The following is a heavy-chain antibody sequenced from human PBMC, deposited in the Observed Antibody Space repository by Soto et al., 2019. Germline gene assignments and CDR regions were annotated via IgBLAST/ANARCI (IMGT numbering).Heavy chain of an antibody. Sequence: SETLSLTCAASGYSITSGYYWGWIRQPPGKGLEWIGSIYHSGTSNYNPSLKSRVTISVDTSKNQFSLKLSSVTATDTAVYYCAREFEAARQAYFDYWGQGALVT. CDR2: IYHSGTS. V-gene: IGHV4-38-2*02. CDR1: GYSITSGYY. CDR3: AREFEAARQAYFDY. J-gene: IGHJ4*02. D-gene: IGHD6-6*01.